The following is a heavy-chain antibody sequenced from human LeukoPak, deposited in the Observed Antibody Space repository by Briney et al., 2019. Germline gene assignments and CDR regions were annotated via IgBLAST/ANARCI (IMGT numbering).Heavy chain of an antibody. Sequence: ASVKASCKASGYGFSSYGISWVRQAPGQGLEWMGWISAYSGNTKYAQKLQGRVTMTTDTSTGTAYIELRSLRSDDTAVYYCARGPMYSTSYYAPDYWGQGTPVTVSS. CDR2: ISAYSGNT. CDR3: ARGPMYSTSYYAPDY. D-gene: IGHD6-13*01. J-gene: IGHJ4*02. V-gene: IGHV1-18*01. CDR1: GYGFSSYG.